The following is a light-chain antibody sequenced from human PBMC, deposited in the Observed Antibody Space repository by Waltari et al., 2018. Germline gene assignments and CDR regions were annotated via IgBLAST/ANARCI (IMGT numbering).Light chain of an antibody. CDR2: AAS. CDR3: FQDYNYPRT. J-gene: IGKJ1*01. V-gene: IGKV1-6*01. Sequence: AIQMTQSPSSLSASVGDRVTITCRASQGIRDELGWFQQKPGKAPKLLICAASILESGVPLRFSGSGSGTDFTLTITSLQPEDCATYYCFQDYNYPRTFGQGTKVE. CDR1: QGIRDE.